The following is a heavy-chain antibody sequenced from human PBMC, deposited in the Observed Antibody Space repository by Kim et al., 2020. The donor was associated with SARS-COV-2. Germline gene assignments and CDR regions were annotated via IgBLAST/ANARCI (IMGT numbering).Heavy chain of an antibody. D-gene: IGHD6-13*01. Sequence: PSLKSRVTISVDKSKNQFALKLSSVTAADTAVYYCASGIAAAGTSRWFDPWGQGTLVTVSS. V-gene: IGHV4-4*02. J-gene: IGHJ5*02. CDR3: ASGIAAAGTSRWFDP.